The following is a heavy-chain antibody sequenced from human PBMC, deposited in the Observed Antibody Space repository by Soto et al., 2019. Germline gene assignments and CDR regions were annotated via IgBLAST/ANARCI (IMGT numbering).Heavy chain of an antibody. CDR2: IYHSGST. CDR3: ASRSTSDYYYDSSGQIDY. CDR1: GGSISSSNW. V-gene: IGHV4-4*02. Sequence: QVQLQESGPGLVKPSGTLSLTCAVSGGSISSSNWWSWVRQPPGKGLEWIGEIYHSGSTNYNPSLKSRVTISIDKSKNQFSLKLSSVTAADTAVYYCASRSTSDYYYDSSGQIDYWGQGTLVTVSS. J-gene: IGHJ4*02. D-gene: IGHD3-22*01.